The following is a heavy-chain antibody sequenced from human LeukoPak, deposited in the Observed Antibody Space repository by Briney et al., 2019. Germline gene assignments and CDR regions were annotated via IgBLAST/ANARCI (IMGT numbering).Heavy chain of an antibody. J-gene: IGHJ6*03. CDR3: ARVSNDSSPYYYYYMDV. D-gene: IGHD3-22*01. CDR1: GDTFSSYA. Sequence: SVKVSCKASGDTFSSYAISWVRQAPGQGLEWMGGIIPIFGTANYAQKFQGRVTITTDESTSTVYMELSSLRSEDTAVYYCARVSNDSSPYYYYYMDVWGKGTTVTVSS. CDR2: IIPIFGTA. V-gene: IGHV1-69*05.